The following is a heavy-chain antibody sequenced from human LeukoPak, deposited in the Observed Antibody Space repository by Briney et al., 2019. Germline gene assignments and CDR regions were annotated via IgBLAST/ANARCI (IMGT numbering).Heavy chain of an antibody. V-gene: IGHV4-4*07. D-gene: IGHD3-10*01. CDR3: ARDGQWFGELNWFDP. CDR1: GGSISSYY. Sequence: PSETLSLTCTVSGGSISSYYWSWIRQPAGKGLEWIGRIYTSGSTNYNPSLKSRVTMSVDTSKNQFSLKLSSVTAADTAAYYCARDGQWFGELNWFDPWGQGTLVTVSS. CDR2: IYTSGST. J-gene: IGHJ5*02.